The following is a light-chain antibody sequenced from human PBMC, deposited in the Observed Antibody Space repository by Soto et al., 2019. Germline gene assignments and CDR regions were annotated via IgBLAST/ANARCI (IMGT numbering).Light chain of an antibody. J-gene: IGLJ1*01. CDR1: SSDVGGYNY. V-gene: IGLV2-14*01. CDR3: RSYTSSSTSV. Sequence: QSVLTQPASVSGSPGQAITISCTVTSSDVGGYNYVSWYQQHPGKAPKPMIHDVSNRPSGVSNRFSGSKSGNTASLTISGLPAEDEAAYYRRSYTSSSTSVFGTGTKVTVL. CDR2: DVS.